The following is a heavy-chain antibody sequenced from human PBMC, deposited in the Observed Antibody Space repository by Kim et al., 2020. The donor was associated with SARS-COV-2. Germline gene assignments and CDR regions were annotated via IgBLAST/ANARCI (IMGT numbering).Heavy chain of an antibody. CDR3: ASPMTTVTKGDY. Sequence: SETLSLTCTVSGGSISSSSYYWGWIRQPPGKGLEWIGSIYYSWSTYYNPSLKSRVTISVDTSKNQFSLKLSSVTAADTAVYYCASPMTTVTKGDYWGQGTLVTVSS. V-gene: IGHV4-39*01. J-gene: IGHJ4*02. D-gene: IGHD4-4*01. CDR2: IYYSWST. CDR1: GGSISSSSYY.